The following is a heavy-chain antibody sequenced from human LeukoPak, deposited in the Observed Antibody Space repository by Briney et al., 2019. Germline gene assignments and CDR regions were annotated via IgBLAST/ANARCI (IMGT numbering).Heavy chain of an antibody. D-gene: IGHD3-16*02. V-gene: IGHV3-33*01. CDR1: GFTFSTCA. CDR2: IWFDGSGQ. CDR3: AREGDSRWGELSP. J-gene: IGHJ1*01. Sequence: PGRSLRLSCAASGFTFSTCAIHWVRQAPGKGLEWVAVIWFDGSGQYYADSVKGRFIISRDNSKSTSNLQLNSLRAEDTAVYYCAREGDSRWGELSPWGQGTLVTVSS.